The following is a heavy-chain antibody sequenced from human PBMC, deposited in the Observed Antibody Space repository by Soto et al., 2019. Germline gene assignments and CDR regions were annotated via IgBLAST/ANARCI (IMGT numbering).Heavy chain of an antibody. V-gene: IGHV4-39*01. CDR1: GGSVSNSNYY. CDR3: VSQRTSVLTQAYFDY. J-gene: IGHJ4*02. D-gene: IGHD2-8*01. Sequence: SETLSLTCTVSGGSVSNSNYYWGWIRQSPGRGLEWIGSVYYRGRSYSKSSVKSRVTISVDTSKNQFSLNLNSVTASDTAVYFCVSQRTSVLTQAYFDYWGPGALVTVS. CDR2: VYYRGRS.